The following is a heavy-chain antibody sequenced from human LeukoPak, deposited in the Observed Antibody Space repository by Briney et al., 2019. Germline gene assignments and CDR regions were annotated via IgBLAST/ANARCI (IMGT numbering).Heavy chain of an antibody. CDR2: FSKSGTTT. D-gene: IGHD3-22*01. CDR1: GFTFSIYA. J-gene: IGHJ4*02. V-gene: IGHV3-23*01. Sequence: GGSLRLSCAASGFTFSIYAMSWVRQAPGKGLEWVSTFSKSGTTTYYPDSMKGRFTISRDNSKNTLYLQMNSLRAEDTAVYCCAKRDTSGSYYFDSWGQGTQVTVSS. CDR3: AKRDTSGSYYFDS.